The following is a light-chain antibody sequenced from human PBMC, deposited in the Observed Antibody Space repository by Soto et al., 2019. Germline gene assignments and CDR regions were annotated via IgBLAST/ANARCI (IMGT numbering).Light chain of an antibody. CDR2: WAS. J-gene: IGKJ2*01. CDR1: RSVLYPSDKRNY. Sequence: DIVMTQSPDSLAVSLGVRATITCKSSRSVLYPSDKRNYLAWYQQKPGQPPKLLFYWASTRESGVPARFTGSGSGTDFTLTINSLQAEDAAIYFCQQYYETPHTFGQGTKLEL. V-gene: IGKV4-1*01. CDR3: QQYYETPHT.